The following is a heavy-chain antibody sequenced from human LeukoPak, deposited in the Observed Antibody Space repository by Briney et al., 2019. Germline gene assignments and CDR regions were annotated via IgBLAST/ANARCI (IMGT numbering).Heavy chain of an antibody. CDR1: GFTFSSYE. CDR3: ARARWELHNYFYYYYMDV. Sequence: GGSLRLSCAASGFTFSSYEMNWVRQAPGKGMEWVSYISSSGSTIYYADSVKGRFTISRDNSKNTVYLQMNNMIVDDTAVYYCARARWELHNYFYYYYMDVWGKGTTVTISS. CDR2: ISSSGSTI. V-gene: IGHV3-48*03. J-gene: IGHJ6*03. D-gene: IGHD2-15*01.